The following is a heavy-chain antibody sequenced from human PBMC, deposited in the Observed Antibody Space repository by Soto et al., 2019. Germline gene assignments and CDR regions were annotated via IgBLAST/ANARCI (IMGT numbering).Heavy chain of an antibody. CDR3: ARDNGYGHFDS. D-gene: IGHD5-18*01. CDR1: GGSISSGRSY. Sequence: TLSLTCPVSGGSISSGRSYWSWIRQHPGKGLEWIGYMFYSGSTYYHPSLKSRVNISADTSKNQFSLRLTSVTPADTAVYYCARDNGYGHFDSWGQGTLVTVYS. V-gene: IGHV4-31*03. CDR2: MFYSGST. J-gene: IGHJ4*02.